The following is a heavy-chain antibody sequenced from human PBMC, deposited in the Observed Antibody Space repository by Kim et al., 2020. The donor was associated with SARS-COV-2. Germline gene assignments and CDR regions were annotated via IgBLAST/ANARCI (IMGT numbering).Heavy chain of an antibody. CDR1: GGSISSSSYY. CDR3: ARDTILQDYYYYGMDV. V-gene: IGHV4-39*07. J-gene: IGHJ6*01. CDR2: IYYSGST. D-gene: IGHD3-3*01. Sequence: SETLSLTCTVSGGSISSSSYYWGWIRQPPGKGLEWIGSIYYSGSTYYNPSLKSRVTISVDTSKNQFSLKLSSVTAADTAVYYCARDTILQDYYYYGMDV.